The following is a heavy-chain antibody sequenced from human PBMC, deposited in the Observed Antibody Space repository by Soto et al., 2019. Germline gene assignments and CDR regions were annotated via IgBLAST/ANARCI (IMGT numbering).Heavy chain of an antibody. V-gene: IGHV1-18*01. D-gene: IGHD3-3*01. CDR3: ARDSVSYYDFWSRYRLKE. CDR1: GYTFTSYG. CDR2: ISAYNGNT. J-gene: IGHJ4*02. Sequence: ASVKVSCKASGYTFTSYGISWVRQAPGQGLEWMGWISAYNGNTNYAQKLQGRVTMTTDTSTSTAYMELRSLRSDDTAVYYCARDSVSYYDFWSRYRLKEWGQGTLVTVSS.